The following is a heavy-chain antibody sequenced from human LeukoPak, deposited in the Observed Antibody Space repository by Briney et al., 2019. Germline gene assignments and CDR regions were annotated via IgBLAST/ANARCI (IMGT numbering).Heavy chain of an antibody. CDR3: ARAFVTAAGFFDT. V-gene: IGHV3-66*02. CDR1: GFTVSSSY. D-gene: IGHD6-13*01. Sequence: GGSLRLSCAASGFTVSSSYMSWVRQAPGKGLEWVSVIYSGGDTHYAGSVKGRFTISRDNSVNTLYLQMNSLRTEDTAVYHCARAFVTAAGFFDTWGQGTLVTVSS. J-gene: IGHJ4*02. CDR2: IYSGGDT.